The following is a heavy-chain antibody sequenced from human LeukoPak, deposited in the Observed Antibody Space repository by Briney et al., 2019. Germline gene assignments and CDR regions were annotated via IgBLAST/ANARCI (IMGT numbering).Heavy chain of an antibody. CDR1: GGSMNKYY. CDR3: ARRYSIYYYYYMDV. CDR2: INLSGNT. J-gene: IGHJ6*03. D-gene: IGHD1-14*01. V-gene: IGHV4-34*01. Sequence: SETLSLTCTVSGGSMNKYYWNWIRQPPGKGLEWIGEINLSGNTNYNPSLKSRVNISVDTSKNQFSLKLTSVTAADTAVYYCARRYSIYYYYYMDVWGKGTTVTISS.